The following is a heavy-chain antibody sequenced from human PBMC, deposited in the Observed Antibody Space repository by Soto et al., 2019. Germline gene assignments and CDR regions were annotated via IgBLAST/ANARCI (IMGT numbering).Heavy chain of an antibody. D-gene: IGHD6-13*01. CDR3: ARDLPGIAAAGRAFDI. CDR1: GFTFSSYS. Sequence: GGSLRLSCAASGFTFSSYSMHWVRQAPGKGLEWVSSISSSSCYIYYADSVKGRFTISRDNAKNSLYLQMNSLRAEDTAVYYCARDLPGIAAAGRAFDIWGQGTMVTVSS. J-gene: IGHJ3*02. V-gene: IGHV3-21*01. CDR2: ISSSSCYI.